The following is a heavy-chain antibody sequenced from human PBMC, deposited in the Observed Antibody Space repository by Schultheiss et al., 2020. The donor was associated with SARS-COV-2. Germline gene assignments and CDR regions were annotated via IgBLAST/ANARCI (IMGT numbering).Heavy chain of an antibody. D-gene: IGHD6-13*01. Sequence: SQTLSLTCTVSGGSISSYYWSWIRQHPGKGLEWIGYIYYSGSTNYNPSLKSRVTISVDKSKNQFSLKLSSVTAADTAVYYCARVAAAGTGYFDYWGQGTLVTVSS. V-gene: IGHV4-59*08. CDR2: IYYSGST. CDR3: ARVAAAGTGYFDY. CDR1: GGSISSYY. J-gene: IGHJ4*02.